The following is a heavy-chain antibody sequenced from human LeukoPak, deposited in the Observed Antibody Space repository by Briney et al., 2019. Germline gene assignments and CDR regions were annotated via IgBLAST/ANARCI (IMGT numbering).Heavy chain of an antibody. V-gene: IGHV4-39*01. CDR3: ARPRIASYYMDV. D-gene: IGHD6-13*01. CDR2: IYYSGST. J-gene: IGHJ6*03. Sequence: SETLSLTCTVSGGSISSSSYYWGWIRQPPGKGLEWIGSIYYSGSTYYNPSLKSRVTISVDTSKNQFSLKLSSVTAADTAVYYCARPRIASYYMDVWGKGTTVTASS. CDR1: GGSISSSSYY.